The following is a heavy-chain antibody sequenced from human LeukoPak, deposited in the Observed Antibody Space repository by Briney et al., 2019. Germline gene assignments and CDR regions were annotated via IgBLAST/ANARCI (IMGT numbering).Heavy chain of an antibody. CDR2: INHSEST. CDR3: ASGVTGVVADVGYFDY. CDR1: GGSFSGYY. V-gene: IGHV4-34*01. D-gene: IGHD2-15*01. J-gene: IGHJ4*02. Sequence: PSETLSLTCAVYGGSFSGYYWSWIRQPPGKGLEWIGEINHSESTNYNPPLKSRVTISVDTSKNQFSLKLSSVTAADTAVYYCASGVTGVVADVGYFDYWGQGTLVTVSS.